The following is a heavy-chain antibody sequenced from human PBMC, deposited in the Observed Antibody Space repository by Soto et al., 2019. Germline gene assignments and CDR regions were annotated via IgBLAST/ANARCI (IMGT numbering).Heavy chain of an antibody. CDR3: ARCPTGGYYYGMDV. CDR1: GGSISSSSYY. Sequence: KTSETLSLTCTVSGGSISSSSYYWGWIRQPPGKGLEWLGSIYYSGSTYYNPSLKSRVTISVDTSKNQFSLKLSSVTAADTAVYYCARCPTGGYYYGMDVWGQGTTVTVSS. V-gene: IGHV4-39*01. J-gene: IGHJ6*02. CDR2: IYYSGST.